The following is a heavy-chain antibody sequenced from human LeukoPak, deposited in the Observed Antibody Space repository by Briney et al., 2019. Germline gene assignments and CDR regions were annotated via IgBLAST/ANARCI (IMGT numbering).Heavy chain of an antibody. V-gene: IGHV4-39*01. CDR3: ATYDFWSGSFAMDV. CDR1: GGSISSSAHS. D-gene: IGHD3-3*01. Sequence: SETLSLTCTVSGGSISSSAHSGGWIRQPPGKGLEWIGSIYYSGSAYYNPSLKSRVTISVDSSKNQFSLKLCSVTAADTAMYYCATYDFWSGSFAMDVWGQGTTVTVSS. CDR2: IYYSGSA. J-gene: IGHJ6*02.